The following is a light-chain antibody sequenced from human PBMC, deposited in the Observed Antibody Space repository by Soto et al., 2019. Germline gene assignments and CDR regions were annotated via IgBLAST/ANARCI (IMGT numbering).Light chain of an antibody. CDR1: QSVGSS. J-gene: IGKJ4*01. CDR3: QQYGTSLFT. CDR2: DAS. V-gene: IGKV3-11*01. Sequence: PGERGTLSCRASQSVGSSLVWYQQKPGQPPRLLIYDASNRATGTPARFSGSGSGTDFTLTISSLEPEDFAVYYCQQYGTSLFTFGGGTRVEIK.